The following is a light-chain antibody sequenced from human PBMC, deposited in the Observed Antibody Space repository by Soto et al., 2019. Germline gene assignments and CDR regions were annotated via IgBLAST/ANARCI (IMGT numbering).Light chain of an antibody. J-gene: IGLJ1*01. V-gene: IGLV1-44*01. CDR3: AAWDDRLNGYV. CDR2: NNN. Sequence: QSVLTQPPSASGTPGQRVTISCSGSRSNIGSNAVNWYQQLPGTAPKLLIYNNNQRPSGVPDRFSGSKSGTSASLAISGLQSEDESDYYCAAWDDRLNGYVFGTGTKVTVL. CDR1: RSNIGSNA.